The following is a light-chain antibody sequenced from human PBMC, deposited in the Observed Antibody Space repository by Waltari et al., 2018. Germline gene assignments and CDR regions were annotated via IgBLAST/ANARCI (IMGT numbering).Light chain of an antibody. Sequence: QAVVTQEPSLTVSPGGTVTLTCSSSTGPVTSGHYPYWFQQKPGQAPRTLIYPTSNQHSWTPVRVSGSLLGGKAALTLSGAHPEDEADYYCLISFGGAEEIFGGGTKLTVL. J-gene: IGLJ2*01. CDR1: TGPVTSGHY. CDR3: LISFGGAEEI. V-gene: IGLV7-46*01. CDR2: PTS.